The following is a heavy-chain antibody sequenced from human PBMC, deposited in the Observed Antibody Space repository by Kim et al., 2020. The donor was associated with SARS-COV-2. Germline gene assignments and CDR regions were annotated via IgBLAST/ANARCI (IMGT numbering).Heavy chain of an antibody. J-gene: IGHJ6*02. CDR1: GFTFSSYS. V-gene: IGHV3-21*01. Sequence: GGSLRLSCAASGFTFSSYSMNWVRQAPGKGLEWVSSISSSSSYIYYADSVKGRFTISRDNAKNSLYLQMNSLRAEDTAVYYCARATQPAPYYYYYGMDVWGQGTTVTVSS. CDR3: ARATQPAPYYYYYGMDV. CDR2: ISSSSSYI.